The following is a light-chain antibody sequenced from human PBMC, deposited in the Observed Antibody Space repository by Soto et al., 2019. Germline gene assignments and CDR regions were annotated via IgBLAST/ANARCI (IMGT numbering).Light chain of an antibody. CDR2: GAY. CDR3: KQYVASPWT. V-gene: IGKV3-20*01. CDR1: QSVSSSN. J-gene: IGKJ1*01. Sequence: ELVLTQSPGTLSLSPGDRATLSCRASQSVSSSNLAWHQQKPGQAHRLLIYGAYTRATGIQDRFSGSGSGTDFTLTIRRLEPEDFAVYYCKQYVASPWTFGQGTKVDIK.